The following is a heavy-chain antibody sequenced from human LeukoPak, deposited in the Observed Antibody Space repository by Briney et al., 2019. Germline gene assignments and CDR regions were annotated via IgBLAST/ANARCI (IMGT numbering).Heavy chain of an antibody. CDR1: GGSISSYY. CDR2: IYYSGST. CDR3: ARQVQDYGGNHEAP. V-gene: IGHV4-59*01. D-gene: IGHD4-23*01. Sequence: PSETLSLTCTVSGGSISSYYWSWIRQPPGKGLEWIGYIYYSGSTNYNPSLKSRVTISVDTSKNQFSPKLSSVTAADTAVYYCARQVQDYGGNHEAPWGQGTLVTVSS. J-gene: IGHJ5*02.